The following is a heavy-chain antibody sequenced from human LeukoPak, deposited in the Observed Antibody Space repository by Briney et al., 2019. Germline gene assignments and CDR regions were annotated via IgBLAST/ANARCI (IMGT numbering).Heavy chain of an antibody. CDR1: GGTFSSYA. J-gene: IGHJ4*02. V-gene: IGHV1-69*06. CDR2: IIPIFGTA. CDR3: AIASRGDDSSGYLDY. D-gene: IGHD3-22*01. Sequence: SVKVSCKASGGTFSSYAISWVRQAPGQGLEWMGGIIPIFGTANYAQKFQGRVTITADKSTSTAYMELGSLRSEDTAVYYCAIASRGDDSSGYLDYWGQGTLVTVSS.